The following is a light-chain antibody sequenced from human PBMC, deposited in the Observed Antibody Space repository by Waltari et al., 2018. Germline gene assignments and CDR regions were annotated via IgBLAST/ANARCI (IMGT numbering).Light chain of an antibody. CDR3: CSYGGSYSFVV. J-gene: IGLJ2*01. CDR1: SSDVGGYNY. V-gene: IGLV2-11*01. CDR2: DVT. Sequence: QSALTQPRSVSGSPGQSVTISCTGTSSDVGGYNYVSWYQQHPGKAPKLIIYDVTKRPSGFPARFSGSKSGTTASLTISGLQAEDEADYYCCSYGGSYSFVVFGGGTKLTVL.